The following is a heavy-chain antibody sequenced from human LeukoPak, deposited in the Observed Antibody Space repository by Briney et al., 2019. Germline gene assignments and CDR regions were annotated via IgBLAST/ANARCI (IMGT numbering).Heavy chain of an antibody. D-gene: IGHD3-22*01. Sequence: ASVKVSCKASGYTFTSYAMHWVRQAPGQRLEWMGWINAGNGNTKYSQEFQGRVTITRDTSASTVYMELSSLRSEDTAVYYCARGRHYYDSSDYYYEGDAFDIWGQGTMVTVSS. CDR2: INAGNGNT. V-gene: IGHV1-3*03. CDR3: ARGRHYYDSSDYYYEGDAFDI. J-gene: IGHJ3*02. CDR1: GYTFTSYA.